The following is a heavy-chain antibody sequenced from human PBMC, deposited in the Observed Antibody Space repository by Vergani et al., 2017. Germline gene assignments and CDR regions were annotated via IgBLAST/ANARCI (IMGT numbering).Heavy chain of an antibody. V-gene: IGHV4-34*11. D-gene: IGHD2-21*02. CDR3: ARSLVPGRYCGGDCYSPFDY. J-gene: IGHJ4*02. Sequence: QVQLQQWGAGLLKPSETLSLTCAVYGGSFSGYYWSWIRQPPGKGLEWIGYIYYSGSTNYNPSLKSRVTISVDTSKNQFSLKLSSVTAADTAVYYCARSLVPGRYCGGDCYSPFDYWGQGTLVTVSS. CDR1: GGSFSGYY. CDR2: IYYSGST.